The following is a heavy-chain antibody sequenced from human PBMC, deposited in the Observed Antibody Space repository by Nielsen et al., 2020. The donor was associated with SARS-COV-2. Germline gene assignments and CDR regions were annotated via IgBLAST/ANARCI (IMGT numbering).Heavy chain of an antibody. CDR1: GFTFSSTW. CDR2: INPSGSGT. J-gene: IGHJ6*03. V-gene: IGHV3-74*01. D-gene: IGHD3-3*01. CDR3: AGGADFWSGTQKYYMDV. Sequence: GESLKISCSASGFTFSSTWMDWVRQAPGQGLVCVSRINPSGSGTDYADSVKGRFAVSRDNAENTVVLQIHSLRVEDTAVYYCAGGADFWSGTQKYYMDVWGKGTTVTVSS.